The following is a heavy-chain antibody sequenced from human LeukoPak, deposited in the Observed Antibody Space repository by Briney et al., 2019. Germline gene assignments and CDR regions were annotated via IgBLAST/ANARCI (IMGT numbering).Heavy chain of an antibody. D-gene: IGHD3-10*01. CDR1: GFTFTTYW. Sequence: GSLRLSCAASGFTFTTYWMSLGRQFPGKGLQWVANINQDETEKYYVDSVKGRFTISRDNAKNSLHLQMNSLRVEDTAIYYCVKVAKYYYGSETYYFFEQWGQGTPVTASS. V-gene: IGHV3-7*01. CDR3: VKVAKYYYGSETYYFFEQ. J-gene: IGHJ4*02. CDR2: INQDETEK.